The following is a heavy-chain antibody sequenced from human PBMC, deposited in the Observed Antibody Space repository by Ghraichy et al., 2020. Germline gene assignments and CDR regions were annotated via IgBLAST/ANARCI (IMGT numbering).Heavy chain of an antibody. V-gene: IGHV1-2*06. Sequence: ASVKVSCKASGYTFTAYYMNWVRQAPGQGLEWMGRISPNSGDTNYAQKFQGRVTMTRDTSINTVYMALSRLRSDDTAVYYCARDFFSSITAPNYYFGMDVWGQGTTVTVSS. D-gene: IGHD6-6*01. J-gene: IGHJ6*02. CDR1: GYTFTAYY. CDR2: ISPNSGDT. CDR3: ARDFFSSITAPNYYFGMDV.